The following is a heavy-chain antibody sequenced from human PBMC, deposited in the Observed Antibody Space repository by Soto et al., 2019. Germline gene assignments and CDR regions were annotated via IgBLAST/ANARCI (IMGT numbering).Heavy chain of an antibody. J-gene: IGHJ6*02. CDR3: AECSTSCNVGYYYYGLDV. Sequence: QVQLVQSGAEVKKPGSSVKVSCKASGGTFSSYAISWVRQAPGQGLEWMGGIIPIFGTANYAQKFQGRVTSTEDDSTSTAYMELSSLISGDTAVYYCAECSTSCNVGYYYYGLDVWGQGTTVTVSS. V-gene: IGHV1-69*01. CDR1: GGTFSSYA. CDR2: IIPIFGTA. D-gene: IGHD2-2*01.